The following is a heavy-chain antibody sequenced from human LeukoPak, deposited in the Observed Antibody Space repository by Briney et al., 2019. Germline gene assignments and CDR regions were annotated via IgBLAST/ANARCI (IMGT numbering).Heavy chain of an antibody. CDR2: ISAYNGNT. J-gene: IGHJ3*02. Sequence: ASVKVSCKASGYTFTSYGISWVRQAPGQGLEWMGWISAYNGNTNYAQKLQGRVTMTTDTSTSTAYMELRSLRSDDTAVHYCARDLPSRMAVAGHDAFDIWGQGTMVTVSS. CDR1: GYTFTSYG. D-gene: IGHD6-19*01. CDR3: ARDLPSRMAVAGHDAFDI. V-gene: IGHV1-18*01.